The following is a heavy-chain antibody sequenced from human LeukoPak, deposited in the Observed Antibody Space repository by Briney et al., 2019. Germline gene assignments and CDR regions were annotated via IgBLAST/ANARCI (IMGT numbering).Heavy chain of an antibody. CDR1: GGTFSSYA. D-gene: IGHD3-3*01. J-gene: IGHJ6*02. V-gene: IGHV1-69*04. Sequence: ASVKVSCKASGGTFSSYAISWVRQAPGQGLEWMGRIIPILGIANYAQKFQGRATITADKSTSTAYMELSSLRSEDTAVYYCARDYDFWSGYYYYYGMDVWGQGTTVTVSS. CDR3: ARDYDFWSGYYYYYGMDV. CDR2: IIPILGIA.